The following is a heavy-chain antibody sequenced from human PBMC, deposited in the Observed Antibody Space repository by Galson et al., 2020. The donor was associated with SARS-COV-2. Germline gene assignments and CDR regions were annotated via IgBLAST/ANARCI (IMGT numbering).Heavy chain of an antibody. CDR2: ISGSGSTI. CDR1: GFNFNAYS. Sequence: GESLKISCAASGFNFNAYSMNWVRQAPGKGLEWLSYISGSGSTIVYGDSVQGRFAMSRDTATNSIYLEMHSLRAEDTAVYYCVRADRQTYSSYSFYMDVWGKGTTVTVS. CDR3: VRADRQTYSSYSFYMDV. J-gene: IGHJ6*03. V-gene: IGHV3-11*04.